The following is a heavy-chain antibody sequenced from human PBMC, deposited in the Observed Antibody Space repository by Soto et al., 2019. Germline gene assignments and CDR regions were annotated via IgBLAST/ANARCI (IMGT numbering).Heavy chain of an antibody. CDR1: GYSISSGYY. CDR3: ARNPAVLRFLDGFPGNFDY. J-gene: IGHJ4*02. Sequence: SETLSLTCAVSGYSISSGYYWGWIRQPPGKGLEWIGSIYHSGSTYYNPSLKSRVTISVDTSKNPFSLQLSSVTAADTAVYYCARNPAVLRFLDGFPGNFDYWGQVTLVTVSS. D-gene: IGHD3-3*01. V-gene: IGHV4-38-2*01. CDR2: IYHSGST.